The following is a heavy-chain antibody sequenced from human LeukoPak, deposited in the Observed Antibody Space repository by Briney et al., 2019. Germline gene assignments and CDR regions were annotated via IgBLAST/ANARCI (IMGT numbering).Heavy chain of an antibody. V-gene: IGHV4-59*12. Sequence: SETLSLTCTASGGSISSYYWSWIRQPPGKGLEWIGRIYYGGSTYYNLSLKSRVTISVDISKNQFSLKVSPVTAADTAVYYCARDAGHQLSRRNYYAMDVWGQGTTVTVSS. CDR2: IYYGGST. D-gene: IGHD2-2*01. CDR3: ARDAGHQLSRRNYYAMDV. CDR1: GGSISSYY. J-gene: IGHJ6*02.